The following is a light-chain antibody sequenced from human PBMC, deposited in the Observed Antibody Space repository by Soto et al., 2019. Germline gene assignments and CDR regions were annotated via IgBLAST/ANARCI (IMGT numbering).Light chain of an antibody. J-gene: IGLJ1*01. CDR1: SSDVGSYNL. CDR2: EVN. CDR3: SLYISGSTYV. Sequence: QSALTQPPSVSGSPGQSVTSSCTGTSSDVGSYNLLSWYQQPPGTAPKLIMYEVNTRPSGVPDRFSGSKSGSTASLTISGLQAEDEADYYCSLYISGSTYVFGTGTKLTVL. V-gene: IGLV2-18*01.